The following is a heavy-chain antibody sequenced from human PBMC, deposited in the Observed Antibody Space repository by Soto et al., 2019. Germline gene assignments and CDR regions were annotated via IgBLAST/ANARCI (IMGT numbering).Heavy chain of an antibody. CDR2: INPSGGST. CDR1: GYTFTSYY. Sequence: ASLKVSCKASGYTFTSYYMHWVRQAPGQGLEWMGIINPSGGSTSYAQKFQGRVTMTRDTSTSTVYMELSSLRSEDTAVYYCARAYYDILTGYSTDFDYWGQGTLVTVSS. D-gene: IGHD3-9*01. J-gene: IGHJ4*02. CDR3: ARAYYDILTGYSTDFDY. V-gene: IGHV1-46*03.